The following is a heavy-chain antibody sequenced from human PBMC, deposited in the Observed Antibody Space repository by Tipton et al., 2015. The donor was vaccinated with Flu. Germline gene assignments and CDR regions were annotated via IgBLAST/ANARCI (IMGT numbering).Heavy chain of an antibody. V-gene: IGHV4-31*03. J-gene: IGHJ4*02. D-gene: IGHD6-13*01. Sequence: TLSLTCSVSGGSISSGGEYWTWIRQHPGKGLEWIASIYYSGGTYYNPSLESRVTMSVDTSKNQFSLKLTSVTAADTAVYYCARDSSWYEYYFDYWGQGTLVTVSS. CDR2: IYYSGGT. CDR1: GGSISSGGEY. CDR3: ARDSSWYEYYFDY.